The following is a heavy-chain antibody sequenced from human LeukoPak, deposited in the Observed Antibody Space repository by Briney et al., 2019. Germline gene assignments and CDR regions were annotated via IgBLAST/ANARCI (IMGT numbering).Heavy chain of an antibody. CDR2: INEDGSNT. Sequence: GGSLRLSCAASGFTFSNYWMHWVRQAPGKGLVWVSRINEDGSNTDYADSVKGRFTISRDNAKNTLYLQMNSLRAEDTAVYFCVNHDYGECYVGGGKGTLVTVSS. V-gene: IGHV3-74*01. J-gene: IGHJ4*02. CDR3: VNHDYGECYVG. D-gene: IGHD4-17*01. CDR1: GFTFSNYW.